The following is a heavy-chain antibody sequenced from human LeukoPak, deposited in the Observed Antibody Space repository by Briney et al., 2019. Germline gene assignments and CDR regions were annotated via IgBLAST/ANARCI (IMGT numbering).Heavy chain of an antibody. V-gene: IGHV1-69*13. Sequence: SVKVSCKASGGTFSSYAISWVRQAPGQGLEWMGGIIPIFGTANYAQKFQGRVTITADESTSTAYMELSSLRSEDTAVYYCTREGVYSPDPSSYHRDAFDIWGQGTVVTVSS. CDR1: GGTFSSYA. D-gene: IGHD3-16*02. J-gene: IGHJ3*02. CDR3: TREGVYSPDPSSYHRDAFDI. CDR2: IIPIFGTA.